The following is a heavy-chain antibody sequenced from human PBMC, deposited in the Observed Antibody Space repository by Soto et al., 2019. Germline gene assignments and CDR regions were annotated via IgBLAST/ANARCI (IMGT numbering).Heavy chain of an antibody. Sequence: NPSETLSLTCTVSGGSISSSSYYWGWIRQPPGKGLEWIGSIYYSGSTYYNPSLKSRVTISVDTSKNQFSLKLSSVTAADTAVYYCARLDFWSGQHKTGMDVWGQGTTVTVSS. CDR3: ARLDFWSGQHKTGMDV. D-gene: IGHD3-3*01. CDR1: GGSISSSSYY. V-gene: IGHV4-39*01. CDR2: IYYSGST. J-gene: IGHJ6*02.